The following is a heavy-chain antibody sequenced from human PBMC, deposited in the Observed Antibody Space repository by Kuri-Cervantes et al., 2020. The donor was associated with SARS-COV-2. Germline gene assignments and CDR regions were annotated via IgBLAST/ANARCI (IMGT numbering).Heavy chain of an antibody. D-gene: IGHD1-1*01. Sequence: SETLSLTCTVSGGSISSYGDYWSWIRQHPGKGLEWIGYIHYSGSTDYNPSLNSRVTISVDTSNNQFSLKLSSVTAADTAVYYCVRDGDHWNFDYWGQGTLVTVSS. V-gene: IGHV4-31*03. J-gene: IGHJ4*02. CDR2: IHYSGST. CDR1: GGSISSYGDY. CDR3: VRDGDHWNFDY.